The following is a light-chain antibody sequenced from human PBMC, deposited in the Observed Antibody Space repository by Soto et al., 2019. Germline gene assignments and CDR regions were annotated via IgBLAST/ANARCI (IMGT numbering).Light chain of an antibody. CDR2: GAS. CDR3: QQYNKWPLT. V-gene: IGKV3-15*01. J-gene: IGKJ4*01. Sequence: EIVMTQSPATLSVSPGERATLSCRASQSASGNLAWYQQKPGQAPRLLIYGASTRATGIPARISGSGSWTEFTLTISSLQSEDFAVYYCQQYNKWPLTFGGGTKVEI. CDR1: QSASGN.